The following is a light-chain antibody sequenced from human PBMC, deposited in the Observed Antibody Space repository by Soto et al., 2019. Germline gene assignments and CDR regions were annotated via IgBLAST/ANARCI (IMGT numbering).Light chain of an antibody. CDR3: AAWDESLSGPV. J-gene: IGLJ3*02. Sequence: HSVLTQPPSASGTPGQRVTISCSGSSSNMGSNYVYWYQQLPGTAPKLLIYRNNQRPSGVPDRFSGSKSGTSASLAISGLRSEDEADYYCAAWDESLSGPVFGGGTKLTVL. CDR2: RNN. V-gene: IGLV1-47*01. CDR1: SSNMGSNY.